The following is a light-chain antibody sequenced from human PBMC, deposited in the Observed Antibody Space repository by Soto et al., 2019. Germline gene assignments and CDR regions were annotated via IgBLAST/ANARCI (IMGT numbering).Light chain of an antibody. CDR3: CSFEASTTFYV. V-gene: IGLV2-23*01. Sequence: QSVLTQPASVSGSPGQSITISCTGTSSDVGDYNFVSWYQQHPGKAPKLIIYEGSKRPSGVSNRFSGSKSGNTASLTISGRQDDDEDADHCCSFEASTTFYVFGTGTKVTVL. CDR1: SSDVGDYNF. J-gene: IGLJ1*01. CDR2: EGS.